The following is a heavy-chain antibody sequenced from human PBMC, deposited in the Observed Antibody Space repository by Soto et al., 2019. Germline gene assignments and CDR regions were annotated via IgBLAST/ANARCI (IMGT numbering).Heavy chain of an antibody. CDR2: ISGSGGST. J-gene: IGHJ4*02. CDR1: GFTFSSYA. V-gene: IGHV3-23*01. CDR3: ATRPALTMIVVVNQQDFDY. D-gene: IGHD3-22*01. Sequence: HPGGSLRLSCAASGFTFSSYAMSWVRQAPGKGLEWVSAISGSGGSTYYADSVKGRFTISRDNSKNTLYLQMNSLIAEDTAVYYCATRPALTMIVVVNQQDFDYWGQGTLVTVSS.